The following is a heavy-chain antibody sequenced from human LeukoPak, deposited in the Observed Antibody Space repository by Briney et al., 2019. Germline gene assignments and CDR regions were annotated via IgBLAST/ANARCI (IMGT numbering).Heavy chain of an antibody. D-gene: IGHD5-18*01. Sequence: RGTPRLSCAASGFTFSSYGMHWVRQAPGKGLERVAVISNDGSNKYYADSVKGRFTVSRDNSKNTLYLQMNSLRAEDTAVFYCAKDRRGYTYNFDYWGQGTLVTVSS. J-gene: IGHJ4*02. CDR1: GFTFSSYG. CDR3: AKDRRGYTYNFDY. CDR2: ISNDGSNK. V-gene: IGHV3-30*18.